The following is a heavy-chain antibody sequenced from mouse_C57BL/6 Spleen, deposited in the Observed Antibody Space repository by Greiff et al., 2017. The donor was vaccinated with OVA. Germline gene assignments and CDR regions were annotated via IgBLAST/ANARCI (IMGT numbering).Heavy chain of an antibody. Sequence: EVQRVESGGDLVKPGGSLKLSCAASGFTFSSYGMSWVRQTPDKRLEWVATISSGGSYTYYPDSVKGRFTISRDNAKNTLYLQMSSLKSEDTAMYYCAREGGYSNYFDYWGQGTTLTVSS. J-gene: IGHJ2*01. D-gene: IGHD2-5*01. CDR3: AREGGYSNYFDY. V-gene: IGHV5-6*01. CDR2: ISSGGSYT. CDR1: GFTFSSYG.